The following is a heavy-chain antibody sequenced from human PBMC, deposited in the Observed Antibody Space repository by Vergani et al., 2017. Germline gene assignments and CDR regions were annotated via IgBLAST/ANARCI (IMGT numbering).Heavy chain of an antibody. Sequence: QVQLVQSGAEVKKPGSSVKVSCKASGGTFSSYAISWVRQAPGQGLEWMGRIIPILGIANYAQKFQGRVTITADKSTSTAYMELSSLRSEDTAVYYCASSHYYDSSGYYPFDYWGQGTLVTVSS. CDR2: IIPILGIA. V-gene: IGHV1-69*04. J-gene: IGHJ4*02. CDR3: ASSHYYDSSGYYPFDY. CDR1: GGTFSSYA. D-gene: IGHD3-22*01.